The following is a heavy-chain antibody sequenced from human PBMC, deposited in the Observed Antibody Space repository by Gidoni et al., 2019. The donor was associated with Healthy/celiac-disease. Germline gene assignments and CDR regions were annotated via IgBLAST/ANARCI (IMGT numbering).Heavy chain of an antibody. CDR1: GYSISSGYY. CDR3: ARDETMVQGVINKHEQAPVSGDGMDV. Sequence: QVQLQESGPGLVKPSETLSLTCAVSGYSISSGYYWGWIRQPPGKGLEWIGSIYHSGSTYYNPSLQSRVTISVDTSKNQFSLKLSSVTAADTAVYYCARDETMVQGVINKHEQAPVSGDGMDVWGQGTTVTVSS. V-gene: IGHV4-38-2*02. J-gene: IGHJ6*02. CDR2: IYHSGST. D-gene: IGHD3-10*01.